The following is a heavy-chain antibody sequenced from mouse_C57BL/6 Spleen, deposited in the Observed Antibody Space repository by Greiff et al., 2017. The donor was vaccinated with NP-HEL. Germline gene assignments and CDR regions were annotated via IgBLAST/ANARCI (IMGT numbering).Heavy chain of an antibody. CDR3: ARSPGSSYRYAMDY. CDR2: IPPNSGST. CDR1: GYTFTSYW. Sequence: QVQLQQPGAELVKPGASVKLSCKASGYTFTSYWMHWVKQRPGQGLEWIGMIPPNSGSTNYNEKFKSKATLTVDKSSSTAYMHLSSLTSEDSAVYYCARSPGSSYRYAMDYWGQGTSVTVSS. V-gene: IGHV1-64*01. J-gene: IGHJ4*01. D-gene: IGHD1-1*01.